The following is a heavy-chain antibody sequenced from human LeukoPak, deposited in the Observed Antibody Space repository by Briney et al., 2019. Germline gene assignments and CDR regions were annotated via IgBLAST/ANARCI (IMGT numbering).Heavy chain of an antibody. CDR3: ARGLSCSGGSCSDY. J-gene: IGHJ4*02. V-gene: IGHV4-39*07. CDR2: IYYSGST. CDR1: GGCISSSSYY. D-gene: IGHD2-15*01. Sequence: SETLSLTCTVSGGCISSSSYYWGWIRQPPGKGLEWIGSIYYSGSTYYNPSLKSRVTTSADTSRNQFSLKLSSVTAADTAVYYCARGLSCSGGSCSDYWGQGTLVTVSS.